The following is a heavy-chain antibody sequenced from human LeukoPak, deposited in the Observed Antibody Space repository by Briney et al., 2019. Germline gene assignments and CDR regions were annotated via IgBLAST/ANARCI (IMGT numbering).Heavy chain of an antibody. J-gene: IGHJ4*02. CDR3: ARALGWLPENY. V-gene: IGHV3-7*01. D-gene: IGHD5-24*01. Sequence: PGGSLRLACAASGFTFSSYWMSWVRQAPGKGLEWVANIKQDGSEKDYVDSVKGRFTISRDNAKNSLYLQMNSLRAEDTAVYYCARALGWLPENYWGQGTLVTVSS. CDR1: GFTFSSYW. CDR2: IKQDGSEK.